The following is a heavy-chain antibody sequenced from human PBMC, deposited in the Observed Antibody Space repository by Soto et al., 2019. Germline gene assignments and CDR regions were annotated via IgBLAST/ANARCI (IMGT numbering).Heavy chain of an antibody. D-gene: IGHD5-18*01. V-gene: IGHV3-30-3*01. CDR3: ASQEGYRSSIGAFDY. Sequence: QVQLVESGGGVVQPGRSLRLSCAASGLTFSSYAMHWVRQAPGKGLEWVAVISYDGSNKYYADSVKGRFTISRDNSKNTLYMQENSLRAEDTAVYYCASQEGYRSSIGAFDYWGQGTLVTVSS. CDR2: ISYDGSNK. CDR1: GLTFSSYA. J-gene: IGHJ4*02.